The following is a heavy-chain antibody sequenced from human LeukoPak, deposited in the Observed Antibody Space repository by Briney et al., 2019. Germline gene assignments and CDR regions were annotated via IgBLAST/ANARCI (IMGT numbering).Heavy chain of an antibody. CDR3: ARVVSSGYYGVDY. CDR1: GFTFSDYY. Sequence: PGGSLRLSCAASGFTFSDYYKSWIRQAPGKGLEWVSYISSSGSTIYYADSVKGRFTISRDNAKNSLYLQMNSLRAEDTAVYYCARVVSSGYYGVDYWGQGTLVTVSS. J-gene: IGHJ4*02. D-gene: IGHD3-22*01. V-gene: IGHV3-11*01. CDR2: ISSSGSTI.